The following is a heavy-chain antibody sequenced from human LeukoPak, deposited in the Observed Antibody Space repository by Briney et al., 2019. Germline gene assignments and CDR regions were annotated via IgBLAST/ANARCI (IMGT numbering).Heavy chain of an antibody. V-gene: IGHV3-7*01. CDR2: IKQDGSEK. Sequence: GGALRLSCAASGFTVSSNYMSWVRQAPGKGLEWVANIKQDGSEKYYVYSVKGRFTISRDNAKNSLYLQMNSLRSEDTPVDYRARDKVVGLYYYYYYMDVWGKGNTVTISS. CDR3: ARDKVVGLYYYYYYMDV. D-gene: IGHD3-22*01. CDR1: GFTVSSNY. J-gene: IGHJ6*03.